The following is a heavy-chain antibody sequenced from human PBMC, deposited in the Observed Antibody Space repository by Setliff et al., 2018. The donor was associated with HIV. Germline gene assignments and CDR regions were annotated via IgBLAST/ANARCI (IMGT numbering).Heavy chain of an antibody. Sequence: ASVKVSCKASGYTFTDYYMQWVRQAPGQGLEWMGMINTNTGNPTYAQGFTGRFVFSLDTSVSTAYLQISSLKAEDTAVYHCARDFGRFGELYSDYWGQGTLVTVSS. J-gene: IGHJ4*02. CDR3: ARDFGRFGELYSDY. V-gene: IGHV7-4-1*02. CDR1: GYTFTDYY. CDR2: INTNTGNP. D-gene: IGHD3-10*01.